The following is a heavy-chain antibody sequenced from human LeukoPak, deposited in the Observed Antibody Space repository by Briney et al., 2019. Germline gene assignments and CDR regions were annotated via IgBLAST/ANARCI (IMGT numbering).Heavy chain of an antibody. D-gene: IGHD6-13*01. J-gene: IGHJ3*02. CDR2: IYPGDSDT. V-gene: IGHV5-51*01. CDR3: ARAQGSSWPYDAFDI. Sequence: PGESLKISCQGSGYSFTSYWIGWVRQMPGKGLEWMGIIYPGDSDTRYSPSFQGQVTISADKSISTAYLQWSSLKASDTAMYYCARAQGSSWPYDAFDIWGQGTMVTVSS. CDR1: GYSFTSYW.